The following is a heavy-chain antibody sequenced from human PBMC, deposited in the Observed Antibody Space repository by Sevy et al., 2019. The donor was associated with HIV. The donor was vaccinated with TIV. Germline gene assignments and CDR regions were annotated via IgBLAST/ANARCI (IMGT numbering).Heavy chain of an antibody. J-gene: IGHJ4*02. CDR3: ARKFVRVRSGWSTPIDY. D-gene: IGHD6-19*01. CDR1: GYTFTSYA. CDR2: INAGNGNT. Sequence: ASVKVSCKASGYTFTSYAMHWVRQAPGQRLEWMGWINAGNGNTKYSQKFQGRVTITRDTSASTAYMELSSLRSEDTAVYYCARKFVRVRSGWSTPIDYWGQGTLVTVSS. V-gene: IGHV1-3*01.